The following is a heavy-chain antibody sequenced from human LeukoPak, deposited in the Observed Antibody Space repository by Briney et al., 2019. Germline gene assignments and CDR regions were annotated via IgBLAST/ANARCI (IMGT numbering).Heavy chain of an antibody. CDR1: GGTFSSYA. CDR2: IIPIFGTA. Sequence: SEKVSCKASGGTFSSYAISWVRQAPGQGLEWMGGIIPIFGTANYAQKFQGRVTITADESTSTAYMELSSLRSEDTAVYYCARQEGLGDTAMVKGAFDYWGQGTLVTVFS. CDR3: ARQEGLGDTAMVKGAFDY. J-gene: IGHJ4*02. D-gene: IGHD5-18*01. V-gene: IGHV1-69*13.